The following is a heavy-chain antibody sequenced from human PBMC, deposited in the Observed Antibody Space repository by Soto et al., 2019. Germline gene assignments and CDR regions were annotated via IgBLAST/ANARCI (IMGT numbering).Heavy chain of an antibody. V-gene: IGHV4-31*03. CDR2: IYYSGST. CDR1: GGSISSGGYY. J-gene: IGHJ5*02. CDR3: ARGWDSSSWPTGPTWFDP. Sequence: SETLSLTCTVYGGSISSGGYYWSWIRQHPGKGLEWIGYIYYSGSTYYNPSLKSRVTISVDTSKNQFSLKLSSVAAADTAVYYCARGWDSSSWPTGPTWFDPWGQGTLVTVSS. D-gene: IGHD6-13*01.